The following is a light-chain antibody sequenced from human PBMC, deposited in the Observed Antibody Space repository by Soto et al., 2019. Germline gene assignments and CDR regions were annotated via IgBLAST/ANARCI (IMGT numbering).Light chain of an antibody. CDR3: ASWDDSLSGYV. CDR1: SSSIGTNS. Sequence: QSVLTQPPSASGTPGQRVTISCSGSSSSIGTNSVYWYQQLPGTAPKLLIYRNNQRPSGVPDRFSGSKSGTSASLAISGLRSEDEADYYCASWDDSLSGYVLGTGTKVTVL. CDR2: RNN. V-gene: IGLV1-47*01. J-gene: IGLJ1*01.